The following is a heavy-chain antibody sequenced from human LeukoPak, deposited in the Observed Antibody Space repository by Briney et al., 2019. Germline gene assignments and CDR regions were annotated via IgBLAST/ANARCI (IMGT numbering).Heavy chain of an antibody. V-gene: IGHV3-23*01. CDR1: RFTFNSYA. J-gene: IGHJ4*02. CDR3: ARNENSGWGYFDY. CDR2: IGGSNGIT. D-gene: IGHD5-12*01. Sequence: GGSLRLSCAASRFTFNSYALSWVRQAPGKGLEWVSVIGGSNGITFYVGSVKGRFTISRDNSKDTLYLQMNSLRAEDTAVYYCARNENSGWGYFDYWGQGTLVTVSS.